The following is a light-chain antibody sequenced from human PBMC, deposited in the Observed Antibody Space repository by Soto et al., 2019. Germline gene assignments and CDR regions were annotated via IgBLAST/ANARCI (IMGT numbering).Light chain of an antibody. V-gene: IGLV2-18*02. CDR3: SSYTSSSTVV. CDR2: EVS. J-gene: IGLJ2*01. Sequence: QSALTQPPSVSGSPGQSVTISCTGTSSDVGSYNRVSWYQQPPGTAPKLMIYEVSNRPSGVPDRFSGSKSGNTASLTISGLPAEDEADYYSSSYTSSSTVVFGGGTKLTVL. CDR1: SSDVGSYNR.